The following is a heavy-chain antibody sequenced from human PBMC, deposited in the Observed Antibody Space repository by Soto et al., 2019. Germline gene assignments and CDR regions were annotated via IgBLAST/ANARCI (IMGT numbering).Heavy chain of an antibody. V-gene: IGHV4-59*01. CDR1: GGSMNNNY. D-gene: IGHD6-19*01. CDR3: ARGGWYLDY. Sequence: SETLSLTCTVSGGSMNNNYWSWIRQPPGKGLEYIGYIHYNGDTNYNPSLKSRVTISVDTSRNRFSLKLTSVAATDTAVYFCARGGWYLDYWGQGILVTVSS. J-gene: IGHJ4*02. CDR2: IHYNGDT.